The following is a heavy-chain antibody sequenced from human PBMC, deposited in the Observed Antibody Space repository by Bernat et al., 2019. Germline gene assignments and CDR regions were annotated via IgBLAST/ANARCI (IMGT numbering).Heavy chain of an antibody. J-gene: IGHJ4*02. CDR3: TADVPDWSPMGFDY. Sequence: EVQLVESGGGSVESGGSLRLSCAASGFRFNSAWLIWARQAPGKGLEWVGRIKSIGEGGTTDYAAPVKGRFTVSRDDSENRVYLQMNRLKTEDTAVYFCTADVPDWSPMGFDYWGQGTLVTVSS. D-gene: IGHD1-1*01. CDR2: IKSIGEGGTT. CDR1: GFRFNSAW. V-gene: IGHV3-15*07.